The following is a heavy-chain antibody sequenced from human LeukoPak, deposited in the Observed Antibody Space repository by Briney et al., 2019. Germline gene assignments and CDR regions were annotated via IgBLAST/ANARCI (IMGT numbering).Heavy chain of an antibody. V-gene: IGHV3-74*01. Sequence: PGGSLRLSCVASGFALSGYWMHWVRHTPGKGPVWVSRIDYDGSSTIYADSVKGRFTIARDNAKNTLYLQMSSLRDEDTAVYYCVKDITNYYDASGLYFGYWGQGTLVTVSS. D-gene: IGHD3-22*01. CDR1: GFALSGYW. CDR3: VKDITNYYDASGLYFGY. CDR2: IDYDGSST. J-gene: IGHJ4*02.